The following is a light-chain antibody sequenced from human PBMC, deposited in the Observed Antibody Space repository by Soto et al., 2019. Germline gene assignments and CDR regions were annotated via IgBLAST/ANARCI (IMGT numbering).Light chain of an antibody. J-gene: IGKJ2*01. V-gene: IGKV1-5*01. CDR1: HNIERW. CDR2: DAS. CDR3: QQFAISPT. Sequence: IQMTQSPSNLSASVGDRVTITCRASHNIERWMAWYQQKPGKAPSLLIFDASTLHSGVPSRFSGSGSGTDFTLTISSLQPDDFATYYCQQFAISPTFGQGTKVEVK.